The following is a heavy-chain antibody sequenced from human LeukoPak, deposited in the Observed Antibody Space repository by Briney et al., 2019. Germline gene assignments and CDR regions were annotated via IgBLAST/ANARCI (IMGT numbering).Heavy chain of an antibody. V-gene: IGHV4-59*08. CDR1: GGSISSYY. Sequence: SETLPLTCTVSGGSISSYYWSWIRQPPGKGLEWIGYTYYSGSTNYNPSLKSRVTISVDTSKNQFSLKLSSVTAADTAVYYCAGGKITMIVGSDAFDIWGQGTMVTVSS. CDR2: TYYSGST. D-gene: IGHD3-22*01. CDR3: AGGKITMIVGSDAFDI. J-gene: IGHJ3*02.